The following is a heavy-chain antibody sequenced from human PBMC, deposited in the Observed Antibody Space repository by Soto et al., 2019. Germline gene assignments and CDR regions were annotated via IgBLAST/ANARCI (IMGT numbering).Heavy chain of an antibody. CDR2: ISGSVGST. CDR3: AKFIVLGADFDY. Sequence: GAKRLFCAASGNTFSSYAMSWVRQAPGKGLEWVSAISGSVGSTYYADSVNGRFTISRDNSKNTLFLQINTLRATDTAVYYCAKFIVLGADFDYWGHGTLV. V-gene: IGHV3-23*01. CDR1: GNTFSSYA. D-gene: IGHD3-10*01. J-gene: IGHJ4*01.